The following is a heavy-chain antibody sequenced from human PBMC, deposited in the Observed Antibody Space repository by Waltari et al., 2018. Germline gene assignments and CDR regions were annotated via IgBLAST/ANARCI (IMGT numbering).Heavy chain of an antibody. CDR1: GGTFSSYA. Sequence: QVQLVQSGAEVKKPGSSVKVSCKASGGTFSSYAISWVRQAPGQGLEWMGGITPIFGTANYAQKCQGRVTITADESTSTAYMELSSLRSEDTAVYYGARAYYDYIWGSYSWGTFDYWGQGTLVTVSS. CDR2: ITPIFGTA. J-gene: IGHJ4*02. V-gene: IGHV1-69*13. CDR3: ARAYYDYIWGSYSWGTFDY. D-gene: IGHD3-16*01.